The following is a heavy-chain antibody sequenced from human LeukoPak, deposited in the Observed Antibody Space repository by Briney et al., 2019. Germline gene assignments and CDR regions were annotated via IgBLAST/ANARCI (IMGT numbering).Heavy chain of an antibody. CDR1: GGSISSSSYY. Sequence: SETLSLTCTVSGGSISSSSYYWGWIRQPPGKGLEWIGEISHSGSTNYNPSLKSRVTISVDTSKNQFSLKLSSVTAADTAVYYCARGSYYYDSSGEGSPIDYWGQGTLVTVSS. J-gene: IGHJ4*02. V-gene: IGHV4-39*07. CDR3: ARGSYYYDSSGEGSPIDY. CDR2: ISHSGST. D-gene: IGHD3-22*01.